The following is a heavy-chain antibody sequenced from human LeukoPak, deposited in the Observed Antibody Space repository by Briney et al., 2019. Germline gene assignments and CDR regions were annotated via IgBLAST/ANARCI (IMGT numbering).Heavy chain of an antibody. Sequence: GESLKISCKGSGYRFTSYWIGWVRQMPGKGLEWMGIIYPGDSDTRYSPSFQRQVTISADKSISTAYLQWSSLKASDTAMYYCVRTAVTGTKYFDLWGRGTLVTVSS. CDR1: GYRFTSYW. D-gene: IGHD6-19*01. CDR3: VRTAVTGTKYFDL. V-gene: IGHV5-51*01. CDR2: IYPGDSDT. J-gene: IGHJ2*01.